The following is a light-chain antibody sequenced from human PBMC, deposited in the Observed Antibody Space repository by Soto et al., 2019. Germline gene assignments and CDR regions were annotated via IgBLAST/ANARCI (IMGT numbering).Light chain of an antibody. J-gene: IGKJ4*01. CDR1: QNINTN. Sequence: EIVMTQSPATLSVSPGERATLSCRASQNINTNLAWYQQRPGQAPRLLIYGAYTRATGVPATFSGSGSGTEFALTIRSLQSEDFAVYYCQQYNSWPPLTFGGGTKVEIK. V-gene: IGKV3-15*01. CDR2: GAY. CDR3: QQYNSWPPLT.